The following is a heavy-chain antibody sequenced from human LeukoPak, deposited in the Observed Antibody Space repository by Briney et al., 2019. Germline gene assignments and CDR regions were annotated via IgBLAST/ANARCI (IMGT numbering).Heavy chain of an antibody. CDR2: IWYDGSNK. CDR3: ARDGSGRWYFDY. J-gene: IGHJ4*02. CDR1: GFTFSSYG. D-gene: IGHD3-10*01. V-gene: IGHV3-33*01. Sequence: GGSLRLSCAASGFTFSSYGMHWVRQAPGKGLEWVAVIWYDGSNKYYADSVKGRFTISRDNSKNTLYLQMNSLRAEDTAVYYCARDGSGRWYFDYWGQGTLVTVSS.